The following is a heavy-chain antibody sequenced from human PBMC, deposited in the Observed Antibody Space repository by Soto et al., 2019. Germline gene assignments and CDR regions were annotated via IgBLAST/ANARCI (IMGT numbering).Heavy chain of an antibody. V-gene: IGHV3-21*01. D-gene: IGHD1-26*01. Sequence: EVQLVESGGGLVKPGGSLRLSCAASGFPLSSYRMNWVRQAPGRGLGWASSFISSSSYIYYADSVKGRFTISRDNAKNSLYLQMNSLRAEDTAVYYCARDKSSVSGSYGNWFDPWGQGTLVTVSS. CDR1: GFPLSSYR. CDR3: ARDKSSVSGSYGNWFDP. CDR2: FISSSSYI. J-gene: IGHJ5*02.